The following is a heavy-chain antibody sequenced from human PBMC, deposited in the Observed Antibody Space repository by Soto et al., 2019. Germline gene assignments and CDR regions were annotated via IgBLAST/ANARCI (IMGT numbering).Heavy chain of an antibody. CDR3: AKDLTPKYYDILTGPDTYGMDV. CDR2: ISWDGGST. J-gene: IGHJ6*02. CDR1: GFTFDDYT. D-gene: IGHD3-9*01. V-gene: IGHV3-43*01. Sequence: GGSLRLSCAASGFTFDDYTMHWVRQAPGRGLEWVSLISWDGGSTYYADSVKGRFTISRDNSKNSLYLQMNSLRTEDTALYYCAKDLTPKYYDILTGPDTYGMDVWGQGTTVTVSS.